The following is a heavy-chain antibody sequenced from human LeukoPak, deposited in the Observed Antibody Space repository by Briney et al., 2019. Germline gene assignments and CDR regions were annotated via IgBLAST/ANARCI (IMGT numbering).Heavy chain of an antibody. CDR1: GFTFSSHS. CDR3: ARGGKLDYPFDY. CDR2: ISDSRDYK. D-gene: IGHD4-11*01. Sequence: GGSLRLSCAASGFTFSSHSMNWVRQAPGKGLELVSSISDSRDYKYYADSVKGRFTISTDDAKKSVSLQMNSLRAEDTAVYYCARGGKLDYPFDYWGQGTLVTVSS. V-gene: IGHV3-21*01. J-gene: IGHJ4*02.